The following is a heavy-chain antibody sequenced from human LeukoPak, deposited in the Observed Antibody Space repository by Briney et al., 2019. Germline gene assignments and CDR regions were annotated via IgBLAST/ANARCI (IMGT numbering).Heavy chain of an antibody. Sequence: PSETLSLTCTVSGGSISSYYWNWIRQPPGKGLEWIGYISNSGNTNDNPSLKRGLTISIEKSKNKFSLRLNSVPAADTAVYYCARAGSGYSFDYWGQGRLVTVSS. J-gene: IGHJ4*02. D-gene: IGHD3-22*01. CDR2: ISNSGNT. CDR1: GGSISSYY. CDR3: ARAGSGYSFDY. V-gene: IGHV4-59*01.